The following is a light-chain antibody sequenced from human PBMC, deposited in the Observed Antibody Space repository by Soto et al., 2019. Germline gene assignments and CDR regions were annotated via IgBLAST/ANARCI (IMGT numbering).Light chain of an antibody. CDR2: GAS. V-gene: IGKV3-20*01. Sequence: EIVLTQSPGTLSLSPGERATLSCRASQSVSSSYLAWYQQKPAQAPRLLIYGASGRATGIPDRFSGSWCGTFSTINISMLVHENLAYYYYQQYGYSMTFGQGTQLEIK. J-gene: IGKJ5*01. CDR1: QSVSSSY. CDR3: QQYGYSMT.